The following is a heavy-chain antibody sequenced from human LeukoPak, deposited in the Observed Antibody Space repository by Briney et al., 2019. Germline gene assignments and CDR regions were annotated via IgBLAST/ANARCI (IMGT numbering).Heavy chain of an antibody. V-gene: IGHV3-7*04. CDR1: GFTFRSFW. CDR2: INQDGSEK. CDR3: ARSYSSSRGTFDY. D-gene: IGHD6-6*01. J-gene: IGHJ4*02. Sequence: GGSLRLSCAASGFTFRSFWMSWVRQAPGKGLEWVADINQDGSEKYYVDSVKGRFTISRDNAKNSLYLQMNSLRAEDTAVYYCARSYSSSRGTFDYWGQGTLVTVSS.